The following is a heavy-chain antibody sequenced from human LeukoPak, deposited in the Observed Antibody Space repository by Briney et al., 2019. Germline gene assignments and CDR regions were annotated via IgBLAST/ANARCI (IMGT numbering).Heavy chain of an antibody. V-gene: IGHV3-23*01. J-gene: IGHJ4*02. CDR1: GFTLSNYM. CDR3: TKDPLDY. CDR2: ISGSTVGT. Sequence: PGGSLRLSCVASGFTLSNYMMSWVRQAPGKGLEWVSAISGSTVGTFYSDSVRGRFTISRDSPKNTLCLQMNSLRVEDTAVYYCTKDPLDYWGQGTLVTVSS.